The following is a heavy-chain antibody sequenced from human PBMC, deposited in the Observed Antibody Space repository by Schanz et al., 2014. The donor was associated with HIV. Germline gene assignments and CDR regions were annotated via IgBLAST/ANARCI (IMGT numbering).Heavy chain of an antibody. Sequence: EVQLVETGGGLLQPGGSLRLSCAASGFSVSVNYMTWVRQAPGKGLEWVSVIYSGGNTYYADSVKGRFTISRDDSKNTLYLQMNSLRAEDTAVYYCAKSRGDSWPYGMDVWGQGTTVTVSS. V-gene: IGHV3-53*02. CDR3: AKSRGDSWPYGMDV. CDR2: IYSGGNT. D-gene: IGHD4-17*01. CDR1: GFSVSVNY. J-gene: IGHJ6*02.